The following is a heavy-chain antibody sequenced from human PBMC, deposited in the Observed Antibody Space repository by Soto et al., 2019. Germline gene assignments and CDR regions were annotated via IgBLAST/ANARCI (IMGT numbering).Heavy chain of an antibody. CDR2: ISYDGSNK. V-gene: IGHV3-30*18. CDR3: AKVYTVTPYYYYGMDV. Sequence: ESVGGVVQPGRSLRLSCAASGFTFSSYGMHWVRQAPGKGLEWVAVISYDGSNKYYADSVKGRFTISRDNSKNTLYLQMNSLRAEDTAVYYCAKVYTVTPYYYYGMDVWGQGTTVTVSS. J-gene: IGHJ6*02. D-gene: IGHD4-17*01. CDR1: GFTFSSYG.